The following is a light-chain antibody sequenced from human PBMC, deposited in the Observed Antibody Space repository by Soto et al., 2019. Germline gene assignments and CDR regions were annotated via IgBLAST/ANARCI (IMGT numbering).Light chain of an antibody. CDR3: QQRSNWPST. CDR2: DAS. J-gene: IGKJ4*01. Sequence: EIVLTQSPATLSLSPGERATLSCRASQSVSSYVAWYQQKPGQAPRLLIYDASNRAPGIPARFSGSGSGTDFTLTISSLEPEDFAVYYCQQRSNWPSTFGGGTKVEIK. V-gene: IGKV3-11*01. CDR1: QSVSSY.